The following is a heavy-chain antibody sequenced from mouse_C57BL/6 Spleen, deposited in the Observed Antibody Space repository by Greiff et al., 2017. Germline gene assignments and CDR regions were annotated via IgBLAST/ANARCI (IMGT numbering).Heavy chain of an antibody. CDR3: ARIYYGCDALYYYAMDY. D-gene: IGHD2-2*01. Sequence: QVTLKLSGPGILQPSQTLSLTCSFSGFSLSTFGMGVGWIRQPSGKGLEWLAHIWWDDDKYYNPALKSRLTISKDTSKNQVFLKIANVDTADTTTYYCARIYYGCDALYYYAMDYWGQGTSVTVSA. J-gene: IGHJ4*01. CDR2: IWWDDDK. V-gene: IGHV8-8*01. CDR1: GFSLSTFGMG.